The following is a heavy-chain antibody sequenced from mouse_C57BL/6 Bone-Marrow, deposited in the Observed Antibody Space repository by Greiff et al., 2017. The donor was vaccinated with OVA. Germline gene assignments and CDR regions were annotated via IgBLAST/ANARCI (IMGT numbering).Heavy chain of an antibody. CDR3: ARRIYYYGSSPSYWYFDD. CDR2: ILPGSGST. Sequence: VKLVESGAELMKPGASVKLSCKATGYTFTGYWIEWVKQRPGHGLEWIGEILPGSGSTNYNEKFKGKATFTADTSSNTAYMQLSSLTTEDSAIYYGARRIYYYGSSPSYWYFDDWGTGTTVTVSS. CDR1: GYTFTGYW. D-gene: IGHD1-1*01. V-gene: IGHV1-9*01. J-gene: IGHJ1*03.